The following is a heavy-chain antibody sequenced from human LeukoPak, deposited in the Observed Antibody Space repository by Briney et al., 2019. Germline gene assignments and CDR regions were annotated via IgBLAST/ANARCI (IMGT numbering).Heavy chain of an antibody. CDR1: GSTFSSLV. J-gene: IGHJ4*02. CDR2: INGRGSDT. D-gene: IGHD3-10*01. Sequence: PGGSLRLSRAASGSTFSSLVMSWVRQIPGKGLEWVSSINGRGSDTHYADSVKGRFTISRDNSKDTLYLQMNSLRPEDTAIYYCGKEVGGSGTYYLQYWGQGTLVSVSS. V-gene: IGHV3-23*01. CDR3: GKEVGGSGTYYLQY.